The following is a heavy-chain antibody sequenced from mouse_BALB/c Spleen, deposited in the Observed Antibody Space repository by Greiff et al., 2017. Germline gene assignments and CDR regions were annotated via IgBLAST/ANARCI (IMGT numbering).Heavy chain of an antibody. J-gene: IGHJ4*01. CDR1: GYTFTSYW. CDR3: ARSVSSGDRYYAMDY. V-gene: IGHV1S81*02. D-gene: IGHD3-1*01. Sequence: QVQLQQPGAELVKPGASVKLSCKASGYTFTSYWMHWVKQRPGQGLEWIGEINPSNGRTNYNEKFKSKATLTVDKSSSTAYMQLSSLTSEDSAVYYCARSVSSGDRYYAMDYWGQGTSVTVSS. CDR2: INPSNGRT.